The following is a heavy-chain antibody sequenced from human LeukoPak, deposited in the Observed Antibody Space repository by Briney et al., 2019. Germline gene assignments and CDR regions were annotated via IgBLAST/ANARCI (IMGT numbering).Heavy chain of an antibody. V-gene: IGHV1-2*06. J-gene: IGHJ4*02. Sequence: ASVKVSCKASGYTFTGYYMHWVRQAPGQGLEWMGRINPNSGGTNFAQKFQGRVTMTGDTSISTAYMGLSRLKSDDTAVYYCTRGDRNEKFDYWGQGTLVTVSS. CDR1: GYTFTGYY. CDR3: TRGDRNEKFDY. D-gene: IGHD1-14*01. CDR2: INPNSGGT.